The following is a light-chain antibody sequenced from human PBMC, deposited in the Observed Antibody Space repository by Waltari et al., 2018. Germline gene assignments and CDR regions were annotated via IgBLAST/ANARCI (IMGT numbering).Light chain of an antibody. Sequence: EIVLTQSPGTLSLSPGERATLSCRASQSIGKYSVWYQQKPGQAPRLLIYAASSRATGVPDRFSGSGSGTDFSLTISRLEPEDFAVYYCQNHERLPATFGQGTKVEIK. CDR1: QSIGKY. J-gene: IGKJ1*01. CDR3: QNHERLPAT. V-gene: IGKV3-20*01. CDR2: AAS.